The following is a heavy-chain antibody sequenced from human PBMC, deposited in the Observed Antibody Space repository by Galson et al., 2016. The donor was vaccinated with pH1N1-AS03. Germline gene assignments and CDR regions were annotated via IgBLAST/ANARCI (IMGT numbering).Heavy chain of an antibody. V-gene: IGHV4-4*07. J-gene: IGHJ6*02. D-gene: IGHD3/OR15-3a*01. CDR2: MDPTGRR. CDR1: GGSLSGYF. Sequence: ETLSLTCRVSGGSLSGYFWTWIRQPAGKGLEWIGRMDPTGRRNYKSSLESRVSMSVDTSKNQLSLILNSVTAADTAVYFCARHYAWYYDFRLDVWGRGTTVTVSS. CDR3: ARHYAWYYDFRLDV.